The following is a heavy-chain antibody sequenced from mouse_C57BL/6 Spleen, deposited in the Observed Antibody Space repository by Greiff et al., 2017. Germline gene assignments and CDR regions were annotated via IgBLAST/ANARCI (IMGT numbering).Heavy chain of an antibody. CDR3: ARGGVTTHYFDY. J-gene: IGHJ2*01. CDR2: ISRGSSTI. CDR1: GFTFTDYG. Sequence: EVKLMESGAGLVKPGASLTLSCAASGFTFTDYGMHWVRQAPEKGLEWIAYISRGSSTIYYADTVKGRFTISGDNAKNTLFMQMTSLRSEDTAMYYCARGGVTTHYFDYWGQGTTLTVSS. D-gene: IGHD2-1*01. V-gene: IGHV5-17*01.